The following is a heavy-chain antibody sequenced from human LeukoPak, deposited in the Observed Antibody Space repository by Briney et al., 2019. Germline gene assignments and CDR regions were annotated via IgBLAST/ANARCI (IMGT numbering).Heavy chain of an antibody. CDR1: GYTFSTYG. CDR2: IRAYNGNT. J-gene: IGHJ4*02. CDR3: ARVGTYSRWLLVY. Sequence: GASVKVSCTASGYTFSTYGIGWVRQAPGQGLEWMGWIRAYNGNTDYAQKFQGRVTMTTDTSTSTAYMELRSLRSDDTAVYYCARVGTYSRWLLVYWGQGTLVTVSS. V-gene: IGHV1-18*01. D-gene: IGHD5-12*01.